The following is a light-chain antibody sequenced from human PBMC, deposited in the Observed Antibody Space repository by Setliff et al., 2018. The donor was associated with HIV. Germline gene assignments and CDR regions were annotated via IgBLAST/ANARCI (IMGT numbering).Light chain of an antibody. V-gene: IGLV2-14*01. CDR1: SSDVGGYNY. CDR2: EVS. CDR3: TSYTSSYTLV. Sequence: QSVLTQPASVSGSPGQSITISCTGTSSDVGGYNYVSWYQQHPGKAPKVMIYEVSNRPSGVSNRFSGSKSGNTASLTISGLQAEDEADYHCTSYTSSYTLVFRTGTKVTV. J-gene: IGLJ1*01.